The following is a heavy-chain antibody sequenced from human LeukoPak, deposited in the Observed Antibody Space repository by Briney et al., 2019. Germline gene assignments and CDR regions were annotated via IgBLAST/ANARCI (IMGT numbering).Heavy chain of an antibody. CDR3: ARGQSIAAANYFDY. Sequence: SVKVSCKASGGTFSSYAISWVRQAPGQGLEWAGGIIPIFGTANYAQKFQGRVTITTDESASTAYMELSSLRSEDTAVYYCARGQSIAAANYFDYWGQGTLVTVSS. CDR1: GGTFSSYA. CDR2: IIPIFGTA. V-gene: IGHV1-69*05. J-gene: IGHJ4*02. D-gene: IGHD6-13*01.